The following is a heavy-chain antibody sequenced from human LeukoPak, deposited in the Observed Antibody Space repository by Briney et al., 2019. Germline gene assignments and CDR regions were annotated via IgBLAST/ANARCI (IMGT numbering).Heavy chain of an antibody. Sequence: SETLSLTCTVSGGSISSYYWSWIRQPPGKGLEWIGYMSYSGSSNYNPSLRSRVTISVDASKKQFSLKLSSVTAADTAVYYCARVSTNGVSNWFDPWGQGTLVTVSS. V-gene: IGHV4-59*01. CDR2: MSYSGSS. J-gene: IGHJ5*02. CDR1: GGSISSYY. CDR3: ARVSTNGVSNWFDP. D-gene: IGHD2-8*01.